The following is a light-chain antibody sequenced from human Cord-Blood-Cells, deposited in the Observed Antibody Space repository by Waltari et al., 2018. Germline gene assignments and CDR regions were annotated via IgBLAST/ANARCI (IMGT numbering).Light chain of an antibody. CDR3: QQYYSYPHT. CDR2: AAS. V-gene: IGKV1-8*01. J-gene: IGKJ4*01. Sequence: AIRMTQSPSSLSASTGDRVTITCRASQGISSDLAWYQQKPGKAPKLLIYAASTLQSGVPSRFSGSGSGTDFTLTISCLQSEDFATYYCQQYYSYPHTFGGGTKVEIK. CDR1: QGISSD.